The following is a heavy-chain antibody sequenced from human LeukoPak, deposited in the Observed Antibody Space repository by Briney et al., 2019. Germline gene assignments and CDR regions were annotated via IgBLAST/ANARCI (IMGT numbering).Heavy chain of an antibody. V-gene: IGHV3-48*02. Sequence: GGSLRLSCAASGSTFISYSMTWVRQSPGKGLEWVSYIISRSITMYYADSVKGRFTISRDNGKTSLYLQMNSLRDEDTAVYYCARVIAVVRGGGLSYYYAMDVWGQGTTVTVSS. CDR3: ARVIAVVRGGGLSYYYAMDV. CDR1: GSTFISYS. J-gene: IGHJ6*01. CDR2: IISRSITM. D-gene: IGHD3-10*01.